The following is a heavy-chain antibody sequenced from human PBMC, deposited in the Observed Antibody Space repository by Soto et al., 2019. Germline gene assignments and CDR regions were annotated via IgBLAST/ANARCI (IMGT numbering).Heavy chain of an antibody. V-gene: IGHV1-18*01. CDR3: ARDSQADYDGYYFDH. J-gene: IGHJ4*02. CDR1: GYSFSIHG. CDR2: ISGYNEIT. D-gene: IGHD4-17*01. Sequence: QIQLLQSGTEVRKPGASVKVSCKASGYSFSIHGITWVRQAPGQGLEWMGWISGYNEITEYAQKFQDRVTMTLDTSTNTAYMKLRSLRADDTAVVYCARDSQADYDGYYFDHWGPGTLATVSS.